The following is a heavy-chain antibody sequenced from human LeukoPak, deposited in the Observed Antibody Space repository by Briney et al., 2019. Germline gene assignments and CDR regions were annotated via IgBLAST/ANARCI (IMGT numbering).Heavy chain of an antibody. CDR3: ASGREYYYGSGSFDY. J-gene: IGHJ4*02. CDR1: GFTFSSYW. D-gene: IGHD3-10*01. V-gene: IGHV3-7*02. CDR2: INRNGSEK. Sequence: PGGSLRLSCAASGFTFSSYWMSWVRQAPGKGLEWVSNINRNGSEKYYVDSVKGRFTISRDNAKNSLYLQMNSLRAEDTAVYYCASGREYYYGSGSFDYWGQGTLVTVSS.